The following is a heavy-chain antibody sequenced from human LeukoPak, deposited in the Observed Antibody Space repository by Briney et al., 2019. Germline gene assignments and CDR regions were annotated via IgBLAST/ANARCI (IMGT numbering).Heavy chain of an antibody. V-gene: IGHV3-33*01. Sequence: PGGSLRLSCAASGFTFSSYGMHWVRQAPGKGLEWVAVIWYDGSNKYYADSVKGRFTISRDNSKNTLYLEMTRLRAEDTAIYYCATDVGAIFFDSWGQGNLVTVSS. CDR3: ATDVGAIFFDS. CDR1: GFTFSSYG. CDR2: IWYDGSNK. J-gene: IGHJ4*02. D-gene: IGHD2-21*01.